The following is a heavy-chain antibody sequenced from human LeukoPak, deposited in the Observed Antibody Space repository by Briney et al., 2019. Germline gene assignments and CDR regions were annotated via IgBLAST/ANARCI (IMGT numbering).Heavy chain of an antibody. J-gene: IGHJ3*01. CDR3: AKSPTFYGDYDAFHV. V-gene: IGHV5-51*01. CDR2: IYPGDSET. D-gene: IGHD4-17*01. CDR1: GYSFNNYW. Sequence: GESLKISCKTSGYSFNNYWIGWERQMPGKGLEWMGIIYPGDSETRYSPSFQGQVTISADKSISTAYLQWSSLTASDTAMYYCAKSPTFYGDYDAFHVWGQGTMVTVSS.